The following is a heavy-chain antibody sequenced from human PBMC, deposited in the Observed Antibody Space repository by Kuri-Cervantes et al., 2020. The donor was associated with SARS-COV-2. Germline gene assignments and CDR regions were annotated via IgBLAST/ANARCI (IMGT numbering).Heavy chain of an antibody. CDR3: AHSEPRQQYYDFWSGTQPWYFDY. V-gene: IGHV2-5*01. J-gene: IGHJ4*02. CDR1: GFSLSTSGVC. Sequence: SGRTMGKPTQTLTLTCTLSGFSLSTSGVCVGWIRQPPGKALEWLALIYWNDDKRYSPSLKSRLTITKDTSKNQVVLTMTNMDPVDTATYYCAHSEPRQQYYDFWSGTQPWYFDYWGQGTLVTVSS. D-gene: IGHD3-3*01. CDR2: IYWNDDK.